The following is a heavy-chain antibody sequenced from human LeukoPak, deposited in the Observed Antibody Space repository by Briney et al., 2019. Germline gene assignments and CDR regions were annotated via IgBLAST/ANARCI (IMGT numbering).Heavy chain of an antibody. CDR1: GFTFNSYN. J-gene: IGHJ5*02. D-gene: IGHD1-26*01. CDR3: ARDLLPLGGTLGNWFDP. CDR2: ISGSGGRT. Sequence: TRGSLRLSCVASGFTFNSYNINWVRQAPGKGLEWVATISGSGGRTFHADSVKGRFTISRDNSMNTLFLQMNSLRVDDTAVYYCARDLLPLGGTLGNWFDPWGQGTLVTVSS. V-gene: IGHV3-23*01.